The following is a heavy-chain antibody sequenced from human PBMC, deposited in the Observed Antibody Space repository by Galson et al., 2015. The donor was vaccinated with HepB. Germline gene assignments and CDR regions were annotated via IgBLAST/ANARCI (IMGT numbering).Heavy chain of an antibody. CDR2: ISYDGSNK. D-gene: IGHD6-13*01. CDR1: AFTFSYYG. J-gene: IGHJ4*02. CDR3: AKVLGIAAAGTDYYFDY. Sequence: SLRLSCAASAFTFSYYGMHWVRQAPGKGLEWVAVISYDGSNKYYADSVKGRFTISRDNSKNTLYLQMNSLRAEDTAVYYCAKVLGIAAAGTDYYFDYWGQGTLVTVSS. V-gene: IGHV3-30*18.